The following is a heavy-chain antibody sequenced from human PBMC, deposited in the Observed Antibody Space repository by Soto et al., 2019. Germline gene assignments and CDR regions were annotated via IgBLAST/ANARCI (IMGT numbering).Heavy chain of an antibody. D-gene: IGHD2-8*01. V-gene: IGHV1-58*01. CDR2: IAVGSGYT. Sequence: SVKVSCKASGFTFTSSAFQWVRQARGQRLEWIGWIAVGSGYTNYAQRFQDRVTLTGDMSTATTYMELSRLTSEDTAIYYCAADATAWQQMVPSDYWGQGTLVTVSS. CDR1: GFTFTSSA. CDR3: AADATAWQQMVPSDY. J-gene: IGHJ4*02.